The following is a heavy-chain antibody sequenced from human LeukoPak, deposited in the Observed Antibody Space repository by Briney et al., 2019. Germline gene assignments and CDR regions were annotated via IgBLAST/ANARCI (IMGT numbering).Heavy chain of an antibody. V-gene: IGHV4-34*01. Sequence: PSETLSLTCAVYGGSFSGYYWSWVRQPPGKGLEWIGEINHSGSTNYNPALKSRVTISVDTSKNQFSLKLSSVTAADTAVYYCARGYRFSEGYTVGNYFDYWGQGTLVTVSS. D-gene: IGHD5-24*01. J-gene: IGHJ4*02. CDR1: GGSFSGYY. CDR3: ARGYRFSEGYTVGNYFDY. CDR2: INHSGST.